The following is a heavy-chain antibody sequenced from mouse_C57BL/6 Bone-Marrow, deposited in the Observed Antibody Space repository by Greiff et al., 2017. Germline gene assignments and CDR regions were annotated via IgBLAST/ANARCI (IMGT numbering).Heavy chain of an antibody. J-gene: IGHJ2*01. CDR1: GYTFTSYW. V-gene: IGHV1-61*01. D-gene: IGHD1-1*01. CDR2: IYPSDSET. CDR3: ARFPSYGSSPYYFDY. Sequence: QVQLQQPGAELVRPGSSVKLSCKASGYTFTSYWMDWVKQRPGQGLEWIGNIYPSDSETHYNQKFKDKATLTVDKSSSTAYMQLSSLTSEDSAVYYCARFPSYGSSPYYFDYWGQGTTLTVSS.